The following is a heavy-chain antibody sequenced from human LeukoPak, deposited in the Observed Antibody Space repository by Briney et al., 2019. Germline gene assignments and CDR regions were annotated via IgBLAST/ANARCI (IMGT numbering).Heavy chain of an antibody. CDR1: GFTVSSNY. Sequence: GGSLRLSCAASGFTVSSNYMSWVRQAPGKGLEWVSVIYSGGSTYYADSVKGRFTISGDNSKNTLYLQMNSLRAEDTAVYYCTGPGYGSPISNFDYWGQGTLVIVSS. D-gene: IGHD2-2*01. J-gene: IGHJ4*02. V-gene: IGHV3-53*01. CDR2: IYSGGST. CDR3: TGPGYGSPISNFDY.